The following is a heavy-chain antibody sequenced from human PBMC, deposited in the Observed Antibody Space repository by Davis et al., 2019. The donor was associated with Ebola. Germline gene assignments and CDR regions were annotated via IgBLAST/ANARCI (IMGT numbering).Heavy chain of an antibody. Sequence: AASVKVSCKASGYTFTSYGISWVRQAPGQGLEWMGWISAYNGNTNYAQKLQGRVTMTTDTSTSTTYMELRSLRSDDTAVYYCARGVSKGDYVLYYYGMDVWGQGTTVTVSS. D-gene: IGHD4-17*01. CDR2: ISAYNGNT. CDR3: ARGVSKGDYVLYYYGMDV. J-gene: IGHJ6*02. V-gene: IGHV1-18*01. CDR1: GYTFTSYG.